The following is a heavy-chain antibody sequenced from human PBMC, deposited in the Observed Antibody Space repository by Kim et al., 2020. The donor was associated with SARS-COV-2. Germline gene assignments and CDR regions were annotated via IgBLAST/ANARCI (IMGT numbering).Heavy chain of an antibody. CDR3: AKGSTTNWFAYDFDS. Sequence: AASVQGRFTISRDNSSNTLYLQISSLRAEDTALYYCAKGSTTNWFAYDFDSWGQGTLVTVSS. V-gene: IGHV3-23*01. D-gene: IGHD3-10*01. J-gene: IGHJ4*02.